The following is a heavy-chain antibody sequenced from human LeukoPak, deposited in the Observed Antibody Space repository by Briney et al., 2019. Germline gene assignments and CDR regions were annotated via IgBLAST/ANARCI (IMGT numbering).Heavy chain of an antibody. CDR2: INTNTGNP. CDR1: GYTFNNYA. V-gene: IGHV7-4-1*02. CDR3: ARSNNDGDYLGVGFDY. D-gene: IGHD3-16*01. Sequence: ASVKVSCKASGYTFNNYAMNWVRQAPGQGLEWMGWINTNTGNPTYAQGFTGRFVFSLDTSVRTVYLQVSSLKAEDTAVYYCARSNNDGDYLGVGFDYWGQGTLVTVSS. J-gene: IGHJ4*02.